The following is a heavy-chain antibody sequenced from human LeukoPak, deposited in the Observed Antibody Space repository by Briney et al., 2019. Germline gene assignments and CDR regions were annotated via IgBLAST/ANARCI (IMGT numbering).Heavy chain of an antibody. V-gene: IGHV3-11*04. Sequence: GGSLRLSCAASGFTFSDYYMSWIRQAPGKGLEWVSYISSSGSTIYYADSVKGRFTISRDNAKNSLYLQMNSLRAEDTAVYYCARPKNVDTAMAIGYWGQGTLVTVSS. CDR3: ARPKNVDTAMAIGY. CDR1: GFTFSDYY. D-gene: IGHD5-18*01. CDR2: ISSSGSTI. J-gene: IGHJ4*02.